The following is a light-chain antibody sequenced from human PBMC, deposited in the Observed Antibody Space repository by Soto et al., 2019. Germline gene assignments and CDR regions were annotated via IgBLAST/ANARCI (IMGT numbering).Light chain of an antibody. J-gene: IGKJ5*01. CDR3: QQYGSSPMT. CDR1: QSVSSY. V-gene: IGKV3-11*01. Sequence: TQSPATLFVCPGEGGTLXCRASQSVSSYLAWCQQTPGKAPRPLIYEASNKAHGSPPRFSGSGSATDFTLTISRREPEDFAVYYCQQYGSSPMTFGQGTRLEIK. CDR2: EAS.